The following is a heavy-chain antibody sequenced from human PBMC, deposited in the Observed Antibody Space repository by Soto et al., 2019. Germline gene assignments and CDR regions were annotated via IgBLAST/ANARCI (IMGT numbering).Heavy chain of an antibody. CDR2: ISYDGSNK. CDR3: AKGGTIFGVVILNLYYYGMDV. CDR1: GFTFSSYG. Sequence: QVQLVESGGGVVQPGRSLRLSCAASGFTFSSYGMHWVRQAPGKGLEWVAVISYDGSNKYYADSVKGRFTISRDNSKNTLPLXXNSLRAEDTAVYYCAKGGTIFGVVILNLYYYGMDVWGQGTTVTVSS. V-gene: IGHV3-30*18. J-gene: IGHJ6*02. D-gene: IGHD3-3*01.